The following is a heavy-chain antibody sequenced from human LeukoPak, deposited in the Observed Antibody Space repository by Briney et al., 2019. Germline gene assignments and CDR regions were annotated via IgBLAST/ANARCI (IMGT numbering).Heavy chain of an antibody. CDR3: ARGISGSSSRYYYYYMDV. Sequence: SETLSLTCTVSGASISGYYWSWIRQPPGKGLELIGYIHYSGTTYYNPSLKSQVTISVDMSKNQFSLKLTSVTAADTAVYSCARGISGSSSRYYYYYMDVWGKGTTVTVYS. J-gene: IGHJ6*03. V-gene: IGHV4-59*12. CDR1: GASISGYY. D-gene: IGHD6-6*01. CDR2: IHYSGTT.